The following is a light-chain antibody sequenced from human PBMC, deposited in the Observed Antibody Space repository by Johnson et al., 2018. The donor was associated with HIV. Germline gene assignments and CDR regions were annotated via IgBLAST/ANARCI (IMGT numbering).Light chain of an antibody. CDR2: DNN. Sequence: QPVLTQPPSVSAAPGQKVTISCSGSSSNIGNNYVSWYQQVPGTAPKLLIYDNNRRPSGIPDRFSGSKSGTSATLGITGLQTGDEADYYCGTLDSSLRTALFGTGTKVTGL. CDR1: SSNIGNNY. V-gene: IGLV1-51*01. J-gene: IGLJ1*01. CDR3: GTLDSSLRTAL.